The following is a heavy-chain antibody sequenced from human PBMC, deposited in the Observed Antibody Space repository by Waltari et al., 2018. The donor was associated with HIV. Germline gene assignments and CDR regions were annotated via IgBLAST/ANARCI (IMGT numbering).Heavy chain of an antibody. CDR1: GFTVRTYS. J-gene: IGHJ3*01. Sequence: QSGGGQVKPGGTLKLACADSGFTVRTYSLTWLRQDPGRAIEWLSSIDDKKQYIYYAGSGNGRFTVSREHARNSLYLQMTSLRDDDTAVYYCAACYCGEDCRDGFDVWGQGTVVTVSS. D-gene: IGHD2-15*01. V-gene: IGHV3-21*06. CDR2: IDDKKQYI. CDR3: AACYCGEDCRDGFDV.